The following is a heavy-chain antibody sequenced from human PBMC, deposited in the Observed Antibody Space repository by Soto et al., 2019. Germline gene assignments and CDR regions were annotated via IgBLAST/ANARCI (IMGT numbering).Heavy chain of an antibody. CDR3: ARRTETPNRFDP. Sequence: PSETLSLTCTVSGASLSSGSYYWSWIRQPPGKGLEWIGYIYYTGSTNYNPSLKSRVTMSVDTSKNQFSLKLSSVTAADTAVYYCARRTETPNRFDPWGQGALVTAPQ. D-gene: IGHD1-7*01. J-gene: IGHJ5*02. CDR2: IYYTGST. CDR1: GASLSSGSYY. V-gene: IGHV4-61*01.